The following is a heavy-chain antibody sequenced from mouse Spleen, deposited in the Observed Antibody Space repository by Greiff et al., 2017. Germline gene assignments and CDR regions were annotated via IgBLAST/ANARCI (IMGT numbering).Heavy chain of an antibody. CDR3: ARRLYDYQAWFAS. CDR2: INPSSGYT. CDR1: GYTFTSYT. D-gene: IGHD2-4*01. J-gene: IGHJ3*01. Sequence: VQLQESGAELARPGASVKMSCKASGYTFTSYTMHWVKQRPGQGLEWIGYINPSSGYTKYNQKFKDKATLTADKSSSPAYMQLSSLTSEDSAVYYCARRLYDYQAWFASWGQGTLVTVSA. V-gene: IGHV1-4*01.